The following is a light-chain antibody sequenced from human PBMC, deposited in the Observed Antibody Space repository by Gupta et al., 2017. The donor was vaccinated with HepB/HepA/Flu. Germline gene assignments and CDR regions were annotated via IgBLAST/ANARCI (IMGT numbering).Light chain of an antibody. V-gene: IGLV2-23*02. CDR3: YSYASSSVV. CDR2: EVS. Sequence: QSALTQPAPVSGSPGQSLTTSCTGTSSDVGSYNLVSWYQQHPGKAPILMIYEVSKRPSGVSNRFSGSKSGNTASLTISGLQAEDEADYYCYSYASSSVVFGGGTKLTVL. J-gene: IGLJ2*01. CDR1: SSDVGSYNL.